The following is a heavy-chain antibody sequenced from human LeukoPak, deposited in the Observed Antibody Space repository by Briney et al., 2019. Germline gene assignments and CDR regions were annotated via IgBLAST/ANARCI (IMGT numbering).Heavy chain of an antibody. D-gene: IGHD7-27*01. CDR3: TRAAGDSSPFDY. V-gene: IGHV3-49*04. Sequence: GGSLRHSCPASVFTLGDHAMSWVRQAPGRGGEWGGFIRCIAYGGTTQYAKSVKGTFTISRDDSKSIAYLHMDRLKTENTPVYYCTRAAGDSSPFDYWGQGTLVTVSS. CDR2: IRCIAYGGTT. CDR1: VFTLGDHA. J-gene: IGHJ4*02.